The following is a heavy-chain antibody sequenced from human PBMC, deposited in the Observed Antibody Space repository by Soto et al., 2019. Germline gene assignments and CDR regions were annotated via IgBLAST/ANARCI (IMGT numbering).Heavy chain of an antibody. Sequence: QVQLVESGGGVVQPGRSLRLSCAASGFTFSSYGMHWVRQAPGKGLEWVAVIWYDGSNKYYADSVKGRFIISRDNSKNTLYLQMNSLRAEDTAVYYCAREHYDYVWGSYRRYYYYGMDVWGQGTTVTVSS. CDR3: AREHYDYVWGSYRRYYYYGMDV. CDR1: GFTFSSYG. D-gene: IGHD3-16*02. CDR2: IWYDGSNK. J-gene: IGHJ6*02. V-gene: IGHV3-33*01.